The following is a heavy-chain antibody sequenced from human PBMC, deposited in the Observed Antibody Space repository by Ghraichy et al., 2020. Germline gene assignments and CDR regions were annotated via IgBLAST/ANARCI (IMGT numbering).Heavy chain of an antibody. CDR3: ARGYYYDNSGNY. D-gene: IGHD3-22*01. CDR2: IFHSGST. Sequence: SETLSLTCAVSGGSISSSTWWTWVRQPPGKGLEWIGDIFHSGSTNYIPSLKSRVTISVDKSKNQFSLNLTSVTAADTAIYYCARGYYYDNSGNYWGQGTLVTVSS. CDR1: GGSISSSTW. V-gene: IGHV4-4*02. J-gene: IGHJ4*02.